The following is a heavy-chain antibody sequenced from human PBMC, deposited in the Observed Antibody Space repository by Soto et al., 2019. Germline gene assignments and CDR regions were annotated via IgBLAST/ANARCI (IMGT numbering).Heavy chain of an antibody. V-gene: IGHV1-18*01. J-gene: IGHJ4*02. CDR1: GYTFTSHG. CDR2: ITTFNGNT. D-gene: IGHD3-22*01. Sequence: ASVKVSCKTSGYTFTSHGIAWMRQAPGQGLEWMGWITTFNGNTNYAKKFQDRLTMTTDTSTTTAYMELRSLTYDDTAIYYCAVLPPYYFDASGYFLEDWGQGTLVTVSS. CDR3: AVLPPYYFDASGYFLED.